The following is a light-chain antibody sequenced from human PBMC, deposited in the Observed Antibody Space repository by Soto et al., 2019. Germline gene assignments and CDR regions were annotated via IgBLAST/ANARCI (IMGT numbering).Light chain of an antibody. CDR1: QVISKY. J-gene: IGKJ2*01. CDR3: QQYDSYPRT. CDR2: ATS. V-gene: IGKV1-16*01. Sequence: DIQMTQSPSSLSASVGDRVTITCRASQVISKYIGWFQQKPGKAPKSLIYATSRLQSGVTARFSGSGSGTDFTLTISSLQPEDFATYYCQQYDSYPRTFGQGTKLE.